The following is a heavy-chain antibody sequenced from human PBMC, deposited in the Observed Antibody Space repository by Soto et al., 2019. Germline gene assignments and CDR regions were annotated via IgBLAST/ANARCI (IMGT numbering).Heavy chain of an antibody. D-gene: IGHD2-15*01. Sequence: SEPLSLTCSVCGDSSSTVAYFWAKVRQPPGQALEYIGYIYKSSTTYYNPSFESRVAISLDTSKSQFSLNVTSLTAADTAVYFCARGRYCLTGRCFPNWFDSWGQGTLVTVSS. J-gene: IGHJ5*01. V-gene: IGHV4-30-4*01. CDR2: IYKSSTT. CDR1: GDSSSTVAYF. CDR3: ARGRYCLTGRCFPNWFDS.